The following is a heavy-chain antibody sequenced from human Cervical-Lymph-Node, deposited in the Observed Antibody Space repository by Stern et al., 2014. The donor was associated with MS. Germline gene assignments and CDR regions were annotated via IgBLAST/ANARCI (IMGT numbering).Heavy chain of an antibody. CDR1: GFTVSSNY. Sequence: VQLVESGGGLVQPGGSLRLSCAASGFTVSSNYISWVRQAPGKGLEWVSVIYSGGSTYYADSVKGRFTISRDNSKNTLYLQMNSLRAEDTAVYYCARANSSGWFRLDYWGQGTLVTVSS. D-gene: IGHD6-19*01. J-gene: IGHJ4*02. CDR2: IYSGGST. V-gene: IGHV3-66*01. CDR3: ARANSSGWFRLDY.